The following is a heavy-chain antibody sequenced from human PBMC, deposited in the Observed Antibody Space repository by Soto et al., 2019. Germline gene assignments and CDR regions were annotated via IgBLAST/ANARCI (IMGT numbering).Heavy chain of an antibody. J-gene: IGHJ4*02. Sequence: QVQLQESGPGLVKPSHTRSRTCTVSGGSISSGDDYWSWIRQPPGKGLEWIGYIYYSGSTYYNPSLKSRVTISVDTSKNQFTLKLSSVTAADTAVYYCARGPSSPSFDYWGQGTLVTVSS. CDR1: GGSISSGDDY. V-gene: IGHV4-30-4*01. CDR2: IYYSGST. CDR3: ARGPSSPSFDY.